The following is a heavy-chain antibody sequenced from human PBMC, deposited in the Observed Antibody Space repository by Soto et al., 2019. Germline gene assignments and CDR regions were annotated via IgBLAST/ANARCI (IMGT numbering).Heavy chain of an antibody. CDR2: IYYSGST. D-gene: IGHD6-13*01. Sequence: SETLSLTCTGSGGSISSYYWSWIRQPPGKGLEWIGYIYYSGSTNYNPSLKSRVTISVDTSKNQFSLKLSSVTAADTAVYYCARQRIAAAGDIDYWGQGTLVTGSS. V-gene: IGHV4-59*08. CDR1: GGSISSYY. CDR3: ARQRIAAAGDIDY. J-gene: IGHJ4*02.